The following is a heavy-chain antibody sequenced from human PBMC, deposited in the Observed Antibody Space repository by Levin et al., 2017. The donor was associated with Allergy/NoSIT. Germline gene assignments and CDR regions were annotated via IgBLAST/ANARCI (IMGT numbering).Heavy chain of an antibody. CDR2: INSDGSNT. D-gene: IGHD2-2*01. CDR1: GFTFSNYW. V-gene: IGHV3-74*01. J-gene: IGHJ4*02. Sequence: GGSLRLSCAASGFTFSNYWMHWVRQAPGKGLVWVSHINSDGSNTNYADSVKGRFTISRDNAKNTLYLQMNSLRDEDTAVYYCARGGCSSTSCLDIWGQGTLVTVSP. CDR3: ARGGCSSTSCLDI.